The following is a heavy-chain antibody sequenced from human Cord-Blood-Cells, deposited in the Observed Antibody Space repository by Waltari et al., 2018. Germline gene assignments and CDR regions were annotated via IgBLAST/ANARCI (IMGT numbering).Heavy chain of an antibody. V-gene: IGHV4-38-2*01. J-gene: IGHJ4*02. Sequence: QVQLQESGPGLVKPSETLSLTCAVSGYSISSGYSWGWIRQPPGKGLEWIGSIYHSGSTYYNPSLKSRVTISVDTSKNQFSLKLSSVTAADTAVYYCARVPVGAFDYWGQGTLVTVSS. D-gene: IGHD1-26*01. CDR1: GYSISSGYS. CDR2: IYHSGST. CDR3: ARVPVGAFDY.